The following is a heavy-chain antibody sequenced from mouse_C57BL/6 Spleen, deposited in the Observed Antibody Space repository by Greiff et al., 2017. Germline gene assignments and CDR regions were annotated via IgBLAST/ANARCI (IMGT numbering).Heavy chain of an antibody. Sequence: EVNVVESGGGLVKPGGSLKLSCAASGFTFSSYAMSWVRQTPEKRLEWVATISDGGSYTYYPDNVKGRFTISRDNAKNNLYLQMSHLKSEDTAMYYCARSLLDYYVSSPDYYAMDYWGQGTSVTVSS. J-gene: IGHJ4*01. D-gene: IGHD1-1*01. CDR2: ISDGGSYT. CDR3: ARSLLDYYVSSPDYYAMDY. CDR1: GFTFSSYA. V-gene: IGHV5-4*03.